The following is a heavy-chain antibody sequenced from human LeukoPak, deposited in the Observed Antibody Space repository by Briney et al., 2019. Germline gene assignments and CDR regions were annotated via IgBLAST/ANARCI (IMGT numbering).Heavy chain of an antibody. CDR2: ISGSGGST. D-gene: IGHD1-1*01. CDR3: ARESRDHDVGDY. V-gene: IGHV3-23*01. Sequence: GGSLRLSCAASGFTFSSYAMSWVRQAPGKGLEWVSAISGSGGSTYYADSVKGRFTISRDNAKNSLYLQMNSLRAEDTAVYYCARESRDHDVGDYWGQGTLVTVSS. CDR1: GFTFSSYA. J-gene: IGHJ4*02.